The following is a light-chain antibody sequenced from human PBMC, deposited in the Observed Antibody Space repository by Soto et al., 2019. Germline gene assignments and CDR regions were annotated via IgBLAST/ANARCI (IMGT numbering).Light chain of an antibody. V-gene: IGLV2-8*01. CDR3: SSYAGRNNFVV. J-gene: IGLJ2*01. Sequence: QSALTQPPSASGSPGQSVTISCTGTSSDVGGYNYVSWYQQHSGKAPKLIIYDVSKRPSGVPDRFSGSKSGNTASLTVSGLQAEDEADYYCSSYAGRNNFVVFGGGTKLTVL. CDR2: DVS. CDR1: SSDVGGYNY.